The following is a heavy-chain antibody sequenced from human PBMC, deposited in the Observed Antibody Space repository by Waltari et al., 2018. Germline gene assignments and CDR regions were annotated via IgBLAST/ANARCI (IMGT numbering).Heavy chain of an antibody. CDR1: GYTFINYE. Sequence: QVQLVQSGAEVLKPGASVKVSCQASGYTFINYEINWVRQAAGQGFEWMGWVNTDSGATAYAQKFQCRITMTWETSISTAYMELSNLRSDDTAVLYCARGRDVFANFDYNWFDPWGQGTLVTVSS. CDR2: VNTDSGAT. CDR3: ARGRDVFANFDYNWFDP. J-gene: IGHJ5*02. D-gene: IGHD3-3*01. V-gene: IGHV1-8*02.